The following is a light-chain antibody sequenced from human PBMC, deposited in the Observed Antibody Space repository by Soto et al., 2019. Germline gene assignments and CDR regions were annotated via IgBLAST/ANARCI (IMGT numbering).Light chain of an antibody. V-gene: IGLV2-23*01. CDR1: SSDVGSYNL. CDR3: CSYAGSSTLA. CDR2: EGS. Sequence: QSALTQPASVCGSPGQSITLSCTGTSSDVGSYNLVSWYQRHPGKAPKLMIYEGSKRPSGVSNGFSGSKAGNTASLTISGLQAEDEADYYCCSYAGSSTLAFGGGTKLTVL. J-gene: IGLJ2*01.